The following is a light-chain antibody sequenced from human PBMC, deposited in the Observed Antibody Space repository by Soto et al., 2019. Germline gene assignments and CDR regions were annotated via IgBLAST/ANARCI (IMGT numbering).Light chain of an antibody. CDR3: QQRSNWPIT. CDR1: QGVNNY. CDR2: HAS. J-gene: IGKJ5*01. V-gene: IGKV3D-11*01. Sequence: EIVLTQSPATLSLSPGERATLSCRASQGVNNYLAWYQQKPGQAPRLLIYHASNRATGIPARFSGSGPGTDFTLTISSLEPEDFAVYYCQQRSNWPITFGQGTRLEIE.